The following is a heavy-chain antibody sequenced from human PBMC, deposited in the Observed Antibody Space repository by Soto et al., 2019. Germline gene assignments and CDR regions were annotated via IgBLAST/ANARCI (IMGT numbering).Heavy chain of an antibody. J-gene: IGHJ6*02. CDR3: ARDLRWTTVTDYYYGMDV. V-gene: IGHV4-59*01. D-gene: IGHD4-4*01. CDR2: IYYSGST. CDR1: GCSISSYY. Sequence: SETLSLTCTFSGCSISSYYWSWIRQPPGKGLEWIGYIYYSGSTNYNPSLKSRVTISVDTSKNQFSLKLSSVTAADTAVYYCARDLRWTTVTDYYYGMDVWGQGTTVTVSS.